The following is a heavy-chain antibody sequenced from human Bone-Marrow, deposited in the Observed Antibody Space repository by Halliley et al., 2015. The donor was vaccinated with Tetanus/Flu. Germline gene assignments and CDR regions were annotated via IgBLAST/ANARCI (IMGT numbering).Heavy chain of an antibody. J-gene: IGHJ5*02. CDR3: ARGLVVIIPSARKTCWFDP. Sequence: LRLSCTVSDISINTGDYYWSWFRQSPQKGLEWIGYNYYSGSTFYNPSLRSRVSISIDTSKNQFSLKVNSVTAADTAVYYCARGLVVIIPSARKTCWFDPWGPGTLVSVSS. CDR2: NYYSGST. D-gene: IGHD2-2*01. V-gene: IGHV4-31*03. CDR1: DISINTGDYY.